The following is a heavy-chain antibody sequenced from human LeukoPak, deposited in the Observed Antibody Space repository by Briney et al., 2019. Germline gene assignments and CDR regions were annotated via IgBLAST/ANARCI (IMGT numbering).Heavy chain of an antibody. CDR1: GGTFRGFF. D-gene: IGHD3-10*01. CDR3: AGGLRFHIGSGNWFDF. J-gene: IGHJ5*01. V-gene: IGHV4-34*01. CDR2: MDHSGST. Sequence: SETLSLTCAVSGGTFRGFFWSWIRQPPGKGPAWIGEMDHSGSTNYDPSLESRVTLSVDTSKNQVSLTLNSVTAADTAVYYCAGGLRFHIGSGNWFDFWGQGTLVTVSS.